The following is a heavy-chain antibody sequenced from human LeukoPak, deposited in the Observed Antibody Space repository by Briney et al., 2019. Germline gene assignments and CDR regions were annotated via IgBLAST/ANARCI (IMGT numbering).Heavy chain of an antibody. V-gene: IGHV5-51*01. CDR1: GYRFTNYR. J-gene: IGHJ4*02. CDR3: ARLDEDFYYDGSGYYF. CDR2: IYPGDSET. Sequence: GESLKISCRGSGYRFTNYRIAWVRQMPGKGLEWRGIIYPGDSETTYSPSFQGQVTISVDKSINTAYLQWSSLKTSDTAMYYCARLDEDFYYDGSGYYFWGQGTLVTVSS. D-gene: IGHD3-22*01.